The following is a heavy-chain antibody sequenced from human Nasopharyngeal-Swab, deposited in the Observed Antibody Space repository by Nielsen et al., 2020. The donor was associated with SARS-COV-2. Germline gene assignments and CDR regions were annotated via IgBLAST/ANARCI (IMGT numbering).Heavy chain of an antibody. J-gene: IGHJ6*02. Sequence: ASVKVSCKASGYTFTGYYMHWVRQAPGQGLEWMGWINPNSGGTNYAQKFQGWVTMTRDTSISTAYMELSSLRSEDTAVYYCARGRYCSSTSCYAWVYYYYYYGMDVWGQGTTVTVSS. CDR3: ARGRYCSSTSCYAWVYYYYYYGMDV. CDR1: GYTFTGYY. CDR2: INPNSGGT. D-gene: IGHD2-2*01. V-gene: IGHV1-2*04.